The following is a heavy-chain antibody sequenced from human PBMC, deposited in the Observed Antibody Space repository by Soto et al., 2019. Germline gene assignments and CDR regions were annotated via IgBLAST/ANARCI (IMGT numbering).Heavy chain of an antibody. Sequence: GALILSCAASGFTFSSYGMHWVRQAPGKGLEWVAVISYDGSNKYYADSVKGRFTISRDNSKNTLYPQMNSLRAEDTAVYYCAKASDILTGYPHYYMDVWGKGTTVTVSS. D-gene: IGHD3-9*01. CDR3: AKASDILTGYPHYYMDV. J-gene: IGHJ6*03. CDR1: GFTFSSYG. CDR2: ISYDGSNK. V-gene: IGHV3-30*18.